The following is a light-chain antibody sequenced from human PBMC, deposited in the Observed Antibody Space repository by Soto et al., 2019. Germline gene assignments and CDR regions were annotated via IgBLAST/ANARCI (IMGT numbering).Light chain of an antibody. Sequence: DIQMTQSPSTLSASVGDRVIITCRASQSISSWLAWYQQKPGKVPNLLIYDASNLESGVPSRFSGSGSGTEFTLTISSLQPEDFAVYYCHQYNNWPSWTFGQGTKVDIK. J-gene: IGKJ1*01. CDR1: QSISSW. V-gene: IGKV1-5*01. CDR3: HQYNNWPSWT. CDR2: DAS.